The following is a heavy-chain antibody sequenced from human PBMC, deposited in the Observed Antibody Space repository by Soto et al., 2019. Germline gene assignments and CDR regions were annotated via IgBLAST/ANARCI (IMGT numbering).Heavy chain of an antibody. Sequence: EVQLLESGGGLVQPGGSLRLSCEASGFTFSTYAMNWVRQAPGNGLEWVSAISGSGGSIHYADSVKGRFTISRDNSKNTLYLQMNSLRAEDTAVYHCVKGYWKGDVWGQGTTVTVSS. V-gene: IGHV3-23*01. D-gene: IGHD1-1*01. CDR1: GFTFSTYA. CDR2: ISGSGGSI. J-gene: IGHJ6*02. CDR3: VKGYWKGDV.